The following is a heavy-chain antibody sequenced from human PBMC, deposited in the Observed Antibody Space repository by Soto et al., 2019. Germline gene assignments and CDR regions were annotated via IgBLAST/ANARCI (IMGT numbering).Heavy chain of an antibody. CDR3: AKEEYSQIFDY. CDR2: ISSSSSYI. J-gene: IGHJ4*02. CDR1: GFTFSSYS. V-gene: IGHV3-21*04. D-gene: IGHD6-6*01. Sequence: GGSLRLSCAASGFTFSSYSMNWVRQAPGKGLEWVSSISSSSSYIYYADSVKGRFTISRDNAKNTLYLQMNSLRAEDTAVYYCAKEEYSQIFDYWGQGALVTVSS.